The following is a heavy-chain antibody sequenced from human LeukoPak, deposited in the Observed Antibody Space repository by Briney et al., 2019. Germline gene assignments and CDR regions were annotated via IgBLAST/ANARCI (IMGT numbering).Heavy chain of an antibody. Sequence: GGSLRLSCAASGFTFSSYSMNWVRQAPGKGLEWVSSISRSGRYIYYADSVKGRFTISRDNAKNSLYLQMNSLRAEDTAVYYCARDRLDIVATIRAFDYWGQRTLVTVSS. CDR3: ARDRLDIVATIRAFDY. D-gene: IGHD5-12*01. J-gene: IGHJ4*02. CDR1: GFTFSSYS. CDR2: ISRSGRYI. V-gene: IGHV3-21*01.